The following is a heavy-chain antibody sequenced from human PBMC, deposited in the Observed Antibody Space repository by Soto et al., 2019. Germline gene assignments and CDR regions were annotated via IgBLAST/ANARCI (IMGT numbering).Heavy chain of an antibody. V-gene: IGHV1-18*01. Sequence: QVQLVQSGAEVKNPGASVKVSCKASGYTFTRYGIGWARQAPGQGLECMGWINKYNGNTNYAQNVQGRVTLTTDTFTSTAYRGLRSLRCNDTDIYYCAMVDVYVTPSPQDVWGQGTTVIVSS. CDR2: INKYNGNT. CDR3: AMVDVYVTPSPQDV. J-gene: IGHJ6*02. D-gene: IGHD3-16*01. CDR1: GYTFTRYG.